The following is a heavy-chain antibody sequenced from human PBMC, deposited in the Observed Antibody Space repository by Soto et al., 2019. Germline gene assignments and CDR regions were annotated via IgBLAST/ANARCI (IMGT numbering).Heavy chain of an antibody. Sequence: QITLKESGPPLVKPTQTLTLTCTFSGFSLSTSGVGVGWIRQPPGKALEWLALIYWDDDKRYSPSLKSRLTIPNDTSKNQVVLTKTNMDPVDTATYYCAHTGYGGQPLDYWGQGTLVTVSS. D-gene: IGHD4-17*01. CDR2: IYWDDDK. CDR1: GFSLSTSGVG. CDR3: AHTGYGGQPLDY. J-gene: IGHJ4*02. V-gene: IGHV2-5*02.